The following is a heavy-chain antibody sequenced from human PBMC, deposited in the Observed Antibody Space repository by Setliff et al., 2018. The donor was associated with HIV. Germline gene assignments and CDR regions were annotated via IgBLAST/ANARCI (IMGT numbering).Heavy chain of an antibody. CDR3: ARDNGSGSYFDYTTSYFDC. D-gene: IGHD3-10*01. J-gene: IGHJ4*02. Sequence: SETLSLTCTVSGGSISSGDYYWGWIRQPPGKGLEWIGYTYSSGSTYYNPSLKSRVTISVDTSMNHFSLNLNSVTAADTAVYYCARDNGSGSYFDYTTSYFDCWGQGTLVTVSS. CDR2: TYSSGST. V-gene: IGHV4-30-4*01. CDR1: GGSISSGDYY.